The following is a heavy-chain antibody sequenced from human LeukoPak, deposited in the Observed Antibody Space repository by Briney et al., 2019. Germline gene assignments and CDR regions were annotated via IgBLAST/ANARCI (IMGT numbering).Heavy chain of an antibody. V-gene: IGHV3-21*01. CDR2: ISSIGTYI. CDR3: ARDVGGSLDY. J-gene: IGHJ4*02. Sequence: NPGGSLRLSCAASGFSFSNYGMNWVRQAPGKGLEWVSSISSIGTYINYADSLKGRFTISRDNAKNSLYLQMNSLRAEDTAVYYCARDVGGSLDYWGQGTLVTVSS. D-gene: IGHD1-26*01. CDR1: GFSFSNYG.